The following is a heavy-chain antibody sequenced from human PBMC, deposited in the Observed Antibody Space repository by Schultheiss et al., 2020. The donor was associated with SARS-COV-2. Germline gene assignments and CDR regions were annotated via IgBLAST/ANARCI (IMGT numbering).Heavy chain of an antibody. Sequence: GGSLRLSCAASGFTFSSYAMHWVRQAPGKGLEWVAVISYDGSNKYYADSVKGRFTISRDNSKNTLYLQMNSLRAEDTAVYYCARVCGDYGRRYTLDYWGQGTLVTVSS. D-gene: IGHD4-17*01. CDR1: GFTFSSYA. CDR3: ARVCGDYGRRYTLDY. V-gene: IGHV3-30*01. CDR2: ISYDGSNK. J-gene: IGHJ4*02.